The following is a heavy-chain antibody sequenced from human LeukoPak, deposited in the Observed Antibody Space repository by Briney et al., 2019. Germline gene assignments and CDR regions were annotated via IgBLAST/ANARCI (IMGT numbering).Heavy chain of an antibody. CDR3: ARTRPVTISYYMDV. CDR2: IYTSGST. J-gene: IGHJ6*03. Sequence: SETLSLTCTVSGGSISSGIYYWSWIRQPAGKGLEWIGRIYTSGSTNYNPSLKSQVTISVDTSKNQFSLKLSSVTAADTGVYYCARTRPVTISYYMDVWGKGTTVTISS. CDR1: GGSISSGIYY. D-gene: IGHD4-17*01. V-gene: IGHV4-61*02.